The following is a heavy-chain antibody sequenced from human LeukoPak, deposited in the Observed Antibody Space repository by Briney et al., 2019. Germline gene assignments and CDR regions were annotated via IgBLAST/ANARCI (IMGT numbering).Heavy chain of an antibody. Sequence: PSETLSLTCAVYGGSFSGYYWSWIRQPPGKGLEWIGEINHSGSTNYNPSLKSRVTISVDTSHNQLSLKLSSVTVADTAVYYCARQDEATVTTLNWFDPWGQGTLVTVSS. D-gene: IGHD4-11*01. CDR3: ARQDEATVTTLNWFDP. J-gene: IGHJ5*02. V-gene: IGHV4-34*01. CDR2: INHSGST. CDR1: GGSFSGYY.